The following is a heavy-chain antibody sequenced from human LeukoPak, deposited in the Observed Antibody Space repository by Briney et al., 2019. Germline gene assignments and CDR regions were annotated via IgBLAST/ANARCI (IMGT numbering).Heavy chain of an antibody. J-gene: IGHJ4*02. CDR1: GFTFSSYA. Sequence: GGSLRPSCAASGFTFSSYAMHWVRQAPGKGLEWVAVISYDGSNKYYADSVKGRFTISRDNSKNTLYLQMNSLRAEDTAVYYCATWYNWNPFDYWGQGTLVTVSS. V-gene: IGHV3-30*04. D-gene: IGHD1-20*01. CDR2: ISYDGSNK. CDR3: ATWYNWNPFDY.